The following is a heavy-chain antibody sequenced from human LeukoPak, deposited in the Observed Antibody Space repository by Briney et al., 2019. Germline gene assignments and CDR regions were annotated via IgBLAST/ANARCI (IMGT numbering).Heavy chain of an antibody. V-gene: IGHV3-48*03. J-gene: IGHJ4*02. Sequence: GGSLRLSCAASGFTFSSYEMNWVRQAPGKGLEWVSYISSSGSTIYYADSVKGRFTISRDNAKNSLYLQMNSLRAEDTAVYYCAREVWNASLYFDYWGQGTLVTVSS. CDR2: ISSSGSTI. D-gene: IGHD1-1*01. CDR3: AREVWNASLYFDY. CDR1: GFTFSSYE.